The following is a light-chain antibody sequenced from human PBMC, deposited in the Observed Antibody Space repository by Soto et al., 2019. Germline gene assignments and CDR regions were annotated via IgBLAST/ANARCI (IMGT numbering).Light chain of an antibody. Sequence: EIVMTQSPATLSVSPGERATLSCRASQSVRSNLAWYQQKPGQAPRLLIYGASTRATGIPARFSGSGSGTEFTLTISSLQSEDFAVYYCQRYNNWPQTFGQGTKVEIK. CDR1: QSVRSN. J-gene: IGKJ1*01. V-gene: IGKV3-15*01. CDR2: GAS. CDR3: QRYNNWPQT.